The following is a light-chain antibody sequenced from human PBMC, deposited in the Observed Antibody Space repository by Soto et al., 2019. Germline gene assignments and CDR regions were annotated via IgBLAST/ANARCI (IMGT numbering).Light chain of an antibody. CDR2: GAS. Sequence: IQFTQSPSSLPADVGGRVSITCRASKAIGSSFAWYQQKPGKVPEVLIYGASTLQNGVPSRFSGSGSGTGFTLTISSLQPEDFATYYCQQLNSYTLTFGGGTK. V-gene: IGKV1-9*01. CDR1: KAIGSS. CDR3: QQLNSYTLT. J-gene: IGKJ4*01.